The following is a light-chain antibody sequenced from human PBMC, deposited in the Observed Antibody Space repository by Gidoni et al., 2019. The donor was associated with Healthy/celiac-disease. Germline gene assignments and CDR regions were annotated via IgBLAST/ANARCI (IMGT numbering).Light chain of an antibody. J-gene: IGKJ4*01. CDR1: QSVLYSSNNKDY. CDR3: QQYDSTLALT. CDR2: WAS. Sequence: DIVMTQSPDSLAVSLGERATINCKSSQSVLYSSNNKDYLAWYQQKPGQPPKLLIYWASTRESGVPDRFSGSGSGTDFTLTISSLQAEEVAVDCCQQYDSTLALTFGGGTKVEIK. V-gene: IGKV4-1*01.